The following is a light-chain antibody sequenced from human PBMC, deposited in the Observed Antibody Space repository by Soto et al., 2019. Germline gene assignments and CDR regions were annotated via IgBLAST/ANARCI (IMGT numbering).Light chain of an antibody. Sequence: DIQMTQSPSSLSASVGDRVTITCRASQGIRHYLAWYQQKPGKVPKLLIYEASNLQSGVPSRFSGRGSGTDFTLTISSLKPEDVATYFCQNFDSAPQTFGQGTKVEIK. CDR2: EAS. V-gene: IGKV1-27*01. CDR1: QGIRHY. CDR3: QNFDSAPQT. J-gene: IGKJ1*01.